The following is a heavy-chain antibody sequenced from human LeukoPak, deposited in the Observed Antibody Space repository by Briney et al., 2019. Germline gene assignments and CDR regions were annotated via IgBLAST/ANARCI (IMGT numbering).Heavy chain of an antibody. J-gene: IGHJ5*02. D-gene: IGHD2-15*01. CDR1: GFTFSGFS. CDR2: IASGGDIT. CDR3: ARDRYCSGGSCSSVRFDP. Sequence: GGSLRLSCVASGFTFSGFSRSWVRQPPGKGLEWVSVIASGGDITYYADSVKGRFTISRDNSKSTLYLQLNSLRAEDTALYYCARDRYCSGGSCSSVRFDPWGQGTLVTVSS. V-gene: IGHV3-23*01.